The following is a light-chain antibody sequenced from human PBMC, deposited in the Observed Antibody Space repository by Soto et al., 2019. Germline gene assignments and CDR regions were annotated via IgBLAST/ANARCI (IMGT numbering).Light chain of an antibody. CDR1: QSVSSN. V-gene: IGKV3-15*01. J-gene: IGKJ1*01. CDR3: QQYNNGREQ. CDR2: GAS. Sequence: IVLTQSPATVSVSPGERATLSCRASQSVSSNLAWYQQKPGQAPRLLIYGASTRATGIPARFSGSGSGTEFTLTISSLQSEDFAVYYCQQYNNGREQVGQGTKVDSK.